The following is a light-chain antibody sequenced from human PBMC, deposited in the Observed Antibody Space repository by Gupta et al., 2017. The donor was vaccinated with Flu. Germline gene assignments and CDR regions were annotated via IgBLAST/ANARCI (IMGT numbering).Light chain of an antibody. V-gene: IGKV3-11*01. J-gene: IGKJ5*01. CDR3: QQRSHWLFT. CDR1: QSLRSY. CDR2: DTS. Sequence: EIFLKQSPATLSLSSGERATLSCRASQSLRSYLAWYQQKPGQAPRPLIYDTSKRATSIPARFSGRGSGTEFTLTIDNLGPGGSAIYYCQQRSHWLFTFGQGTQVEIK.